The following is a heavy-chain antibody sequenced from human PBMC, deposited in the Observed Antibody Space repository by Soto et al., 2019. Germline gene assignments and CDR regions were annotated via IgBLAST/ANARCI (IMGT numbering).Heavy chain of an antibody. CDR3: ARHHLERQLFDY. J-gene: IGHJ4*02. V-gene: IGHV4-39*01. CDR1: GGSISSSSYY. D-gene: IGHD6-13*01. Sequence: QLQLQESGPGLVKPSETLSLTCTVSGGSISSSSYYWGWIRQPPGKGLEWIGSINYSGSTYYNPSLKRRVTISVDTSKNQFSLKLSSVTAADTAVYYCARHHLERQLFDYWGQGTMVTVSS. CDR2: INYSGST.